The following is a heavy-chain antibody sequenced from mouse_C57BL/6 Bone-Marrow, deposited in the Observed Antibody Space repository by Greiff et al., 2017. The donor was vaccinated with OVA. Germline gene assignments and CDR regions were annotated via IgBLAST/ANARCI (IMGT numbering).Heavy chain of an antibody. Sequence: QVHVKQPGAELVKPGASVKLSCKASGYTFTSYWMHWVKQRPGQGLEWIGMIHPNSGSTNYNEKFKSKATLTVDKSSSTAYMQLSSLTSEDSAVYYCAIDSSGYAMDYWGQGTSVTVSS. CDR3: AIDSSGYAMDY. CDR2: IHPNSGST. CDR1: GYTFTSYW. V-gene: IGHV1-64*01. D-gene: IGHD3-2*02. J-gene: IGHJ4*01.